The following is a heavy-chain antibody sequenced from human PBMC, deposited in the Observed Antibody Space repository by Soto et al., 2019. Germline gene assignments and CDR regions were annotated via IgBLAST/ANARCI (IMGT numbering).Heavy chain of an antibody. CDR3: ATSFGSGYRAFDY. CDR2: FNPILSMS. J-gene: IGHJ4*02. D-gene: IGHD3-10*01. Sequence: QVQLVQSGADVKKPGSSVKVSCKASGDTFNFYTINWVRQAPGLGLEWMGRFNPILSMSNSALRFQGRGTLTADKSTSTAYMVLSSLTSDDTAVYYCATSFGSGYRAFDYWGQGVLVTVSS. V-gene: IGHV1-69*02. CDR1: GDTFNFYT.